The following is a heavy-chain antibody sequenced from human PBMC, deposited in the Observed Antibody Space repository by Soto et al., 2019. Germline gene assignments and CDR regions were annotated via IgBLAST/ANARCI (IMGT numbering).Heavy chain of an antibody. D-gene: IGHD3-10*02. J-gene: IGHJ5*01. CDR3: ASMIGDPVLSFDS. CDR2: IFYSGST. Sequence: QVQLQESGPGLVKPSETLSLTCTVSGGSISSYYXXWIRQPPGKGLEWIGFIFYSGSTSYNPSLKSRVTISIDTSEYQFSPKLNSVTAADTAVYYCASMIGDPVLSFDSWGQGTLVAVSS. V-gene: IGHV4-59*01. CDR1: GGSISSYY.